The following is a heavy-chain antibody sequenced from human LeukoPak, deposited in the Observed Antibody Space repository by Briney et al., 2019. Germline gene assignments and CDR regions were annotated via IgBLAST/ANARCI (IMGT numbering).Heavy chain of an antibody. CDR2: INHSGST. J-gene: IGHJ4*02. CDR1: GGSFSGYY. D-gene: IGHD3-3*01. V-gene: IGHV4-34*01. Sequence: PSETLSLTCAVYGGSFSGYYWSWIRQPPGKGLEWIGEINHSGSTNYNPSLKSRVTISVDTSKNQFSLKLSSVTAADTAVYYCARGDTYYDFWSGYPSYFDYWGQGTLVTVSS. CDR3: ARGDTYYDFWSGYPSYFDY.